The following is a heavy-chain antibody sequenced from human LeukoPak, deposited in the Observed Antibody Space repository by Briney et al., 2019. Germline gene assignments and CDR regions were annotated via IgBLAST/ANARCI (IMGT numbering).Heavy chain of an antibody. CDR3: ARDTYEPGLIDF. CDR2: INSGSSDI. V-gene: IGHV3-21*05. D-gene: IGHD3-3*01. CDR1: GFTFSLYA. J-gene: IGHJ4*02. Sequence: GGSLRLSCAASGFTFSLYAMNWVRQAPGKGLEWVSYINSGSSDIHYTESVRGRFTISRDNAKKTLYLQMNSLRAEDTAVYYCARDTYEPGLIDFWGQGTLVSVSS.